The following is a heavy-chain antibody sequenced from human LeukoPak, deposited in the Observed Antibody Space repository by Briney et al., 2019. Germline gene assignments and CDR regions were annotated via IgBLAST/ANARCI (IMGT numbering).Heavy chain of an antibody. CDR1: GFTLSSYS. Sequence: GGSLRLSCAASGFTLSSYSMNWVRQAPGKGLEWVSCISSSSSYIYYADSVKGRFTISRDNAKKSLYLQMNSLRTADTAVYFCAKGSTYHEFWGGYYFDFWGQGTLVTVSS. V-gene: IGHV3-21*04. CDR3: AKGSTYHEFWGGYYFDF. CDR2: ISSSSSYI. D-gene: IGHD3-3*01. J-gene: IGHJ4*02.